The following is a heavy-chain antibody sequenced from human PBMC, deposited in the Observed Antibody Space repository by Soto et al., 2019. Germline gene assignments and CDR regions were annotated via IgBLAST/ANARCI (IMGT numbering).Heavy chain of an antibody. CDR3: PKSIQEDIGVASPKDIWFDP. CDR2: IIPILDVA. D-gene: IGHD6-19*01. Sequence: QVQLVQSGAEVKRPGSSVKVSCQTSGGTFRTYTINWVRQAPGQGLEWMGRIIPILDVANYAQKFQGRVTITADKSTRTVHMQLQSMRSEDPAVYYWPKSIQEDIGVASPKDIWFDPWGQKNLVTVSS. CDR1: GGTFRTYT. V-gene: IGHV1-69*02. J-gene: IGHJ5*02.